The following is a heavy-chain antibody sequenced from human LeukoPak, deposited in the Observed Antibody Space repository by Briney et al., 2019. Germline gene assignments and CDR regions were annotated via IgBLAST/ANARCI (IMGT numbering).Heavy chain of an antibody. J-gene: IGHJ2*01. V-gene: IGHV4-59*08. D-gene: IGHD3-22*01. CDR3: ARLKYYDSSSYFWYFDL. CDR1: GGSISSYY. Sequence: SETLSLTCTVSGGSISSYYWSWLRQPPGKGLEWLAYIYYSGSTNYNPSLRSRVTISVDTSKTQFSLKLRSVTAADTAVYYCARLKYYDSSSYFWYFDLWGRGTLVTVSS. CDR2: IYYSGST.